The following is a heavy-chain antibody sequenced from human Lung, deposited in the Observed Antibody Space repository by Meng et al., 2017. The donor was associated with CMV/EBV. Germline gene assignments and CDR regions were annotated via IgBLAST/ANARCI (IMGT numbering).Heavy chain of an antibody. CDR2: IKQDGSEK. CDR1: GVTFSRYW. J-gene: IGHJ4*02. D-gene: IGHD1-26*01. Sequence: GSXSLXCAVSGVTFSRYWMSWVRQAPGKGLEWVANIKQDGSEKYYVDSVNGRFTIFRENTKNSLYLQMNSLTAENTGEYYCARDVGIVGATPIVGYWGQGTLVTVSS. CDR3: ARDVGIVGATPIVGY. V-gene: IGHV3-7*01.